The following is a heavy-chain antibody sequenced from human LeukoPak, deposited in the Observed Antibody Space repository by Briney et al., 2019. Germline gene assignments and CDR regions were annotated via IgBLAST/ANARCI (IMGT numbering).Heavy chain of an antibody. CDR1: RFTFTDYA. V-gene: IGHV3-48*03. CDR3: ARGQYTSAWYYLDY. CDR2: ISSSGSII. Sequence: PGGSLRLSCAASRFTFTDYAMNWVRQAPGKGLEWLSFISSSGSIIYYADSMKGRFTISRDNSKNSLYLEMNSLRAEDTAVYSCARGQYTSAWYYLDYWGQGTLVTVSS. J-gene: IGHJ4*02. D-gene: IGHD6-19*01.